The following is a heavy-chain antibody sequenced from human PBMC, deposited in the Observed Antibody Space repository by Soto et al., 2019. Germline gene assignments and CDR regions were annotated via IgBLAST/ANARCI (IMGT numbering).Heavy chain of an antibody. CDR3: AKHLSNGSPDY. Sequence: HPGGSLRLSCAASGFTVSSNYMSWVRQAPGKGLEWVSVIYSGGSTYYADSVKGRFTISRDNSKNTLYLQMNSLRAEDTAVFYCAKHLSNGSPDYWGQGTLVTVSS. CDR1: GFTVSSNY. CDR2: IYSGGST. D-gene: IGHD2-15*01. V-gene: IGHV3-66*04. J-gene: IGHJ4*02.